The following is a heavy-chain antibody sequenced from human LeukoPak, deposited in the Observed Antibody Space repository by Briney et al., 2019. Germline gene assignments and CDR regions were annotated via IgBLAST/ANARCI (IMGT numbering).Heavy chain of an antibody. V-gene: IGHV5-51*01. Sequence: GESLKISCKGSGYSFTSYWIGRVRQMPGKGLEWMGIIYPGDSDTRYSPSFQGQVTISADKSISTAYLQWSSLKASDTAMYYCARIPCSSTSCHKRFDYWGQGTLVTVSS. CDR1: GYSFTSYW. CDR3: ARIPCSSTSCHKRFDY. CDR2: IYPGDSDT. D-gene: IGHD2-2*01. J-gene: IGHJ4*02.